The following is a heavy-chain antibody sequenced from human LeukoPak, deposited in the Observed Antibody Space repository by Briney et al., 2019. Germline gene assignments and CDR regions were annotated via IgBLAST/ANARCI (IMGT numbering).Heavy chain of an antibody. Sequence: PGGPLRLSCAASGFTFDDYAMHWVRQAPGKGLEWVSGISWNSGSIGYADSVKGRFTISRDNAKSSLYLQMNSLRAEDTALYYCAKDSQDSGYDFTVDYWGQGTLVTVSS. J-gene: IGHJ4*02. V-gene: IGHV3-9*01. D-gene: IGHD5-12*01. CDR3: AKDSQDSGYDFTVDY. CDR2: ISWNSGSI. CDR1: GFTFDDYA.